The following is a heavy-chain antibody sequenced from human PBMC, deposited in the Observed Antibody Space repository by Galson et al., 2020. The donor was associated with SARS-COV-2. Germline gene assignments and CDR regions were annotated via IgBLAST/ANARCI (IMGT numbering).Heavy chain of an antibody. D-gene: IGHD3-10*02. J-gene: IGHJ5*02. Sequence: GESLKISCEASGFTFSNYAMGWVRQAPGRGLEWVSGISGGGDIAHYADSVRGRFTISRDPYKNAVYLQMNSLRVEDTAVYYCAKDVFGGSQLCSQFDPWGQGTLVNVSS. CDR3: AKDVFGGSQLCSQFDP. V-gene: IGHV3-23*01. CDR1: GFTFSNYA. CDR2: ISGGGDIA.